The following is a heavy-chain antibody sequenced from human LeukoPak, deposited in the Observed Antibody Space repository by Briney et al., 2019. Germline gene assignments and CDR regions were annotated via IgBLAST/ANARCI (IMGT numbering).Heavy chain of an antibody. CDR2: ISGSGGST. CDR3: AELGITMIGGV. J-gene: IGHJ6*04. Sequence: GGSLRLSCAASGFTFSSSAMNWVRQAPGKGLEWVSAISGSGGSTYYADSVKGRFTISRDNSRNTLYLQMNSLRAEDTAVYYCAELGITMIGGVWGKGTTVTISS. D-gene: IGHD3-10*02. CDR1: GFTFSSSA. V-gene: IGHV3-23*01.